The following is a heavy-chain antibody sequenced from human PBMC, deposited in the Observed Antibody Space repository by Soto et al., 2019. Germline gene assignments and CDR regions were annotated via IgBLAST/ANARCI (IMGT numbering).Heavy chain of an antibody. D-gene: IGHD6-19*01. J-gene: IGHJ5*02. CDR2: IWYDGSNK. Sequence: QVQLVESGGGVVQPGRSLRLSCAASGFTFSSYGMHWVRQAPRKGLEWVAVIWYDGSNKYYADSVKGRFTISRDNSKNTLYLQMNSLRAEDTAMYYCARDIGEQLLVRVSGWFDPWGQGTLVTVSS. V-gene: IGHV3-33*01. CDR3: ARDIGEQLLVRVSGWFDP. CDR1: GFTFSSYG.